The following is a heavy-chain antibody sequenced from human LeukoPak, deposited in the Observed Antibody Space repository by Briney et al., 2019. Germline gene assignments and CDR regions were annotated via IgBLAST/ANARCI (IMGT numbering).Heavy chain of an antibody. J-gene: IGHJ4*02. Sequence: SETLSLTCTVSGDSISSYYWTWIRQPPGKGLEWIGYIHYSGNNNYNPSLKSRVTILSDVSKNQFSLNLTSVTAADTAVYYCARDSWGRFDYWGQGTLVAVSS. D-gene: IGHD7-27*01. V-gene: IGHV4-59*01. CDR1: GDSISSYY. CDR2: IHYSGNN. CDR3: ARDSWGRFDY.